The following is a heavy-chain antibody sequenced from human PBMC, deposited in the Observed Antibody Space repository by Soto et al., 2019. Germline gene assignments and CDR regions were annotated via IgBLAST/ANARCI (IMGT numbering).Heavy chain of an antibody. CDR2: IIPIFGTA. CDR3: ASRPPLKRGYSYGYGY. CDR1: GGTFSSYA. D-gene: IGHD5-18*01. V-gene: IGHV1-69*01. J-gene: IGHJ4*02. Sequence: QVQLVQSGAEVKKPGSSVKVSCKASGGTFSSYAISWVRQAPGQGLEWMGGIIPIFGTANYAQKFQGRVTITADESTSTAYIELSSLRSEDTAVYYCASRPPLKRGYSYGYGYWGQGTLVTVSS.